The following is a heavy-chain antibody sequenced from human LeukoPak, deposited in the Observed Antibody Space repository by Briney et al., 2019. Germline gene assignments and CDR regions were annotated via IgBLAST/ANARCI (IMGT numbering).Heavy chain of an antibody. Sequence: GGSLRLSCAASGFTFSSYGMHWVRQAPGKGLEWVAVISYDGSNKYYADSVKGRFTISRDNSKNTLYLQMNSLRADDTAVYYCARATVGREGYYDYWGQGTLVTVSS. J-gene: IGHJ4*02. CDR3: ARATVGREGYYDY. CDR2: ISYDGSNK. D-gene: IGHD1-26*01. CDR1: GFTFSSYG. V-gene: IGHV3-30*03.